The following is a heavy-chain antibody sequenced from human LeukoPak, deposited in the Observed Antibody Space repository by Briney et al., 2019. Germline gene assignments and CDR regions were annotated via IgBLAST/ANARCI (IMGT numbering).Heavy chain of an antibody. CDR1: GGSISSTGHS. V-gene: IGHV4-30-2*01. CDR2: IYHSGST. J-gene: IGHJ3*02. Sequence: SETLSLTCAVSGGSISSTGHSWSWIRQPPEKGLEWIGYIYHSGSTEYNPSLKSRVTISVDRSKNQFSLRLSSVTAADTAVYYCARGSPDAFDIWGQGTMVTVSS. CDR3: ARGSPDAFDI.